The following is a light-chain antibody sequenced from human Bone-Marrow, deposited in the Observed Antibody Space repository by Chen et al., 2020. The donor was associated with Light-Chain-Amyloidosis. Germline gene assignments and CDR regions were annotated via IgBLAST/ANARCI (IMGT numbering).Light chain of an antibody. V-gene: IGLV5-45*03. Sequence: QAVLTQPSSLSASPGASASLTCTLRSVIHVGTYRIYWYQQKPGSPPQYLLRYKSDSDKQQGSGFPSRFSGSKDASANAGILLISGLQSEDEADYYCMIWHSSAWVFGGGTKLTVL. J-gene: IGLJ3*02. CDR3: MIWHSSAWV. CDR1: SVIHVGTYR. CDR2: YKSDSDK.